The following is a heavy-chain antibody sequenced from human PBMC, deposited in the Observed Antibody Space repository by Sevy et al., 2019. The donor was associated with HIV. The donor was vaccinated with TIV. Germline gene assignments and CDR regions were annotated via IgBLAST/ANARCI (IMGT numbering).Heavy chain of an antibody. D-gene: IGHD3-3*01. J-gene: IGHJ4*02. CDR3: TTAPGVTIFGVVKDY. V-gene: IGHV3-15*01. CDR2: IKSKRDGGTT. CDR1: GFTVSDAW. Sequence: GGSLRLSCGASGFTVSDAWMSWVRQAPGKGLEWVGRIKSKRDGGTTDNVARGKGRFTISRDDLKNTLYLQMSSLKTEETAVYYCTTAPGVTIFGVVKDYWGQGTLVTVSS.